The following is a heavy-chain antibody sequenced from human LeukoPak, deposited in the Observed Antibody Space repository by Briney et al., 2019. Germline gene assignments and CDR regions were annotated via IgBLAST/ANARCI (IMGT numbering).Heavy chain of an antibody. Sequence: ASVKVSCKVSGYTLTELSMHWVRQAPGKGLEWMGGFDPEDGETIYAQKSQGRVTMTEDTSTDTAYMELSSLRSEDTAVYYCATSSLTEQTPTTSEYFQHWGQGTLVTVSS. CDR2: FDPEDGET. J-gene: IGHJ1*01. D-gene: IGHD1-14*01. CDR3: ATSSLTEQTPTTSEYFQH. CDR1: GYTLTELS. V-gene: IGHV1-24*01.